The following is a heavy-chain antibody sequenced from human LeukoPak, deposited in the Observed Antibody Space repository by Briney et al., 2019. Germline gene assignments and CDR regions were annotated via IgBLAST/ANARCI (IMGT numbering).Heavy chain of an antibody. D-gene: IGHD1-26*01. V-gene: IGHV1-18*01. CDR2: ISAYNGNT. CDR1: GYTFTSYG. J-gene: IGHJ3*02. Sequence: GASVKVSCKASGYTFTSYGISWVRQAPGQGLEWMGWISAYNGNTNYAQKLQGRVTMTTDTSTSTAYMELRSLRSDDTAVYYSARLVSLLGATTDAFDIWGQGTMVTVSS. CDR3: ARLVSLLGATTDAFDI.